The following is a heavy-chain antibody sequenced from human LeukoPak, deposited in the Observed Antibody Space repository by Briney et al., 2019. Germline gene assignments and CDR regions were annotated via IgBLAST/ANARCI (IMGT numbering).Heavy chain of an antibody. V-gene: IGHV3-23*01. Sequence: PGASLRLSCAASGFTFSSYAMSWVRQAPGKGLEWVSAISGSGGSTYYADSVQGRFTISRDNSKNTLYLQMNSLRAEDTAVYYCAKDQDTVVVPAAINNWFDPWGQGTLDTVSS. CDR3: AKDQDTVVVPAAINNWFDP. CDR1: GFTFSSYA. CDR2: ISGSGGST. D-gene: IGHD2-2*02. J-gene: IGHJ5*02.